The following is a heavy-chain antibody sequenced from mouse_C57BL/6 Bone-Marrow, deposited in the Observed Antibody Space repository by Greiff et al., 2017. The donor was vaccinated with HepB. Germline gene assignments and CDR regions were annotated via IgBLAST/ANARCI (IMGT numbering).Heavy chain of an antibody. CDR1: GYTFTSYW. CDR3: AMGDGYYAWFAY. V-gene: IGHV1-74*01. CDR2: IHPSDSDT. D-gene: IGHD2-3*01. Sequence: QVQLQQPGAELVKPGASVKVSCKASGYTFTSYWMHWVKQRPGQGLEWIGRIHPSDSDTNYNQKFKGKATLTVDKSSSTAYMQLSSLTYEDSAVYYCAMGDGYYAWFAYWGQGTLVTVSA. J-gene: IGHJ3*01.